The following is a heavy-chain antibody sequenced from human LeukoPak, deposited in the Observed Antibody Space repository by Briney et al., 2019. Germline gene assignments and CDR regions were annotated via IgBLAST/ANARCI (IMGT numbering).Heavy chain of an antibody. CDR2: IFRSGST. J-gene: IGHJ4*02. V-gene: IGHV4-4*02. D-gene: IGHD6-19*01. CDR3: AGVFVAGFFDY. Sequence: PSETLSLTCAVSGGSISSDNWWSWVRQTPGKGLEWIGEIFRSGSTAYNPSLKSRVTISVDISNNKFSLTLTSVTAADMAVYYCAGVFVAGFFDYWGQGALVTVSS. CDR1: GGSISSDNW.